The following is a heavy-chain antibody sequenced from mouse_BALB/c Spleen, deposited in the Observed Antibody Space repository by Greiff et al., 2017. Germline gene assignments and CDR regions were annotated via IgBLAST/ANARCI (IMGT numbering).Heavy chain of an antibody. Sequence: QVQLKESGAELMKPGASVKISCKATGYTFSSYWIEWVKQRPGHGLEWIGEILPGSGSTNYNEKFKGKATFTADTSSNTAYMQLSSLTSEDSAVYYCARSMITGAMDYWGQGTSVTVSS. V-gene: IGHV1-9*01. CDR1: GYTFSSYW. CDR3: ARSMITGAMDY. J-gene: IGHJ4*01. D-gene: IGHD2-4*01. CDR2: ILPGSGST.